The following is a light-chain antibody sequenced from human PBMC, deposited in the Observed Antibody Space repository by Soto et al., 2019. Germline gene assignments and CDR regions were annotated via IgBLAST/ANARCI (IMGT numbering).Light chain of an antibody. CDR2: EVN. V-gene: IGLV2-14*01. CDR3: SSFKTSSNYV. Sequence: QSVLPQPASVSGSPGQSITISCTGTSSDIGAYNYVSWYQQYPGRAPKLMIYEVNNRPSGVSNRFSGSKSGNTASLTISGLQAEDEADYYCSSFKTSSNYVVGAGTKVTVL. J-gene: IGLJ1*01. CDR1: SSDIGAYNY.